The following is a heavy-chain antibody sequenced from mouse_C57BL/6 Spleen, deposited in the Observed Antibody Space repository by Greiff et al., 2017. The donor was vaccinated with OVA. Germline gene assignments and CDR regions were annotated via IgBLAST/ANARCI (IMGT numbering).Heavy chain of an antibody. CDR3: ASDGSGSSFDY. Sequence: QVQLQQPGAELVMPGASVKLSCKASGYTFTSYWMHWVKQRPGQGLEWIGEIDPSDSYTNYNQKFKGKSTLTVDKSSSTAYMQLSSLTSEDSAVYYCASDGSGSSFDYWGQGTTLTVSS. D-gene: IGHD1-1*01. CDR1: GYTFTSYW. CDR2: IDPSDSYT. J-gene: IGHJ2*01. V-gene: IGHV1-69*01.